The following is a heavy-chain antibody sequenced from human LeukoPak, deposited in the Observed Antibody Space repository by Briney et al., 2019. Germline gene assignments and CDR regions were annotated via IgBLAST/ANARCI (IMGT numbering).Heavy chain of an antibody. V-gene: IGHV4-38-2*02. CDR1: GGSISSYY. CDR2: IYHSGST. D-gene: IGHD2-15*01. Sequence: SETLSLTCTVSGGSISSYYWSWIRQPPGKGLEWIGSIYHSGSTYYNPSLKSRVTISVDTSKNQFSLKLSSVTAADTAVYYCARDLVVPSGGGYWGQGTLGTVSS. CDR3: ARDLVVPSGGGY. J-gene: IGHJ4*02.